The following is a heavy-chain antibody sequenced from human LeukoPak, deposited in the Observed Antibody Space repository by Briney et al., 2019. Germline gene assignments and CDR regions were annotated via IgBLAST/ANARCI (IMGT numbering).Heavy chain of an antibody. CDR3: ARGGPIAAAPKSFDY. CDR2: INHSGST. J-gene: IGHJ4*02. Sequence: PSETXXXXXXXXXXSFXXYXWXWIRQPPGKGLEWIGEINHSGSTNYNPSLKSRVTISVDTSKNQFSLKLSSVTAADTAVYYCARGGPIAAAPKSFDYWGQGTLVTVSS. V-gene: IGHV4-34*01. D-gene: IGHD6-13*01. CDR1: XXSFXXYX.